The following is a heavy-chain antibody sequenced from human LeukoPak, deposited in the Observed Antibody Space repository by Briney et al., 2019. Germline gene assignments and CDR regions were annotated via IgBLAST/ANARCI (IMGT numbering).Heavy chain of an antibody. V-gene: IGHV4-38-2*02. CDR1: GYSISSGYY. D-gene: IGHD2-2*02. Sequence: SETLSLTCTVSGYSISSGYYWGWIRQPPGKGLEWIGSIYHSGSTYYNPTLKSRVTISVDTSKNQFSLKLSSVTAADTAVYYCARVQVCSSTSCYMASDYWGQGTLVTVSS. J-gene: IGHJ4*02. CDR3: ARVQVCSSTSCYMASDY. CDR2: IYHSGST.